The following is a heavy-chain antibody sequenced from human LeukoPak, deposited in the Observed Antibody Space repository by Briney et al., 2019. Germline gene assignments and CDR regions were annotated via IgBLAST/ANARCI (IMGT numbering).Heavy chain of an antibody. D-gene: IGHD6-6*01. V-gene: IGHV4-59*12. CDR3: ARSRGIAARTYYYYYMDV. J-gene: IGHJ6*03. CDR2: IYYSGST. CDR1: GGSISSYY. Sequence: PSETLSLTCTVSGGSISSYYWSWIRQPPGKGLEWIGYIYYSGSTNYNPSLKSRVTISVDTSKNQFSLKLSSVTAADTAVYYCARSRGIAARTYYYYYMDVWGKGTTVTVSS.